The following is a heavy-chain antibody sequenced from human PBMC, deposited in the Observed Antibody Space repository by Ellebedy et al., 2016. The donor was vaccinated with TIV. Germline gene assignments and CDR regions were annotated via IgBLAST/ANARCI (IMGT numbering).Heavy chain of an antibody. Sequence: GGSLRLXCATSGFTFSNYDMNWVRQAPGKGLEWVSFISSGSSIISYADSVKGRFTISRDNAKNSLYLQMNSLRVEDTAFYYCVKDTSPGGADFWGQGILVTVSS. CDR2: ISSGSSII. V-gene: IGHV3-48*04. J-gene: IGHJ4*02. CDR3: VKDTSPGGADF. D-gene: IGHD3-10*01. CDR1: GFTFSNYD.